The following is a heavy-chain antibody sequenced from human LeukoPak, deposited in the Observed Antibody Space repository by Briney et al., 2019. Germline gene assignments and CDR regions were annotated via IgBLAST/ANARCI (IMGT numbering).Heavy chain of an antibody. CDR3: AGDRKGVVIFDY. CDR2: IYARGST. D-gene: IGHD3-10*01. CDR1: GGSISSYY. V-gene: IGHV4-4*07. Sequence: SETLSLTCTVSGGSISSYYWSWIRQPAGKGPEWIGRIYARGSTNHNPSLNSRVTMSVDTSKNQFSLELSSVTAADTAVYYCAGDRKGVVIFDYWGQGTLVTVSS. J-gene: IGHJ4*02.